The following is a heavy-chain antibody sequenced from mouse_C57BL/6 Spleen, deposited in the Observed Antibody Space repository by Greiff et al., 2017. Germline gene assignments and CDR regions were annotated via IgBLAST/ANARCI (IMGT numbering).Heavy chain of an antibody. CDR1: GYSITSGYY. V-gene: IGHV3-6*01. CDR3: ARGASYSNYGFAY. CDR2: ISYDGSN. D-gene: IGHD2-5*01. Sequence: EVQLVESGPGLVKPSQSLSLTCSVTGYSITSGYYWNWIRQFPGNKLEWMGYISYDGSNNYNPSLKNRISITRDTSKNQFFLKLNSVTTEDTATYYCARGASYSNYGFAYWGQGTLVTVSA. J-gene: IGHJ3*01.